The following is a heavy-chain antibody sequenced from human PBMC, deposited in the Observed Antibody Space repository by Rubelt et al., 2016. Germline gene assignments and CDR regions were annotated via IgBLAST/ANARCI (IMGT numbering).Heavy chain of an antibody. J-gene: IGHJ4*02. V-gene: IGHV1-2*02. CDR1: GYTFTGYY. D-gene: IGHD3-16*02. CDR3: ATALDSYLQFDF. CDR2: INNKHGDT. Sequence: QVQLVQSGAEVKKPGASVKVSCKASGYTFTGYYTHWVRQAPGQGLEWMGWINNKHGDTNSAEKFQGRVTLTRDTSTSTAYMELNSLRSDDTAVYYCATALDSYLQFDFWGQGTLVTVSS.